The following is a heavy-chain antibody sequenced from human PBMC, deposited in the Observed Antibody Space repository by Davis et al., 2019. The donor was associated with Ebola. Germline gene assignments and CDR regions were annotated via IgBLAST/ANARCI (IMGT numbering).Heavy chain of an antibody. CDR3: ARDPEQHLALIYYYGMDV. J-gene: IGHJ6*02. CDR2: ISCSGGST. V-gene: IGHV3-23*01. D-gene: IGHD6-13*01. CDR1: GFTFSSYA. Sequence: GESLKISCAASGFTFSSYAMSWVRQAPGKGLEWVSAISCSGGSTYYADSVKGRFTISRDNSKNTLYLQMNSLRAEDTAVYYCARDPEQHLALIYYYGMDVWGQGTTVTVSS.